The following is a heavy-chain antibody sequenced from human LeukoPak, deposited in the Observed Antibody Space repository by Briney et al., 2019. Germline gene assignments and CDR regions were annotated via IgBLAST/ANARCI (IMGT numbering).Heavy chain of an antibody. CDR3: ARGRDGYNYGPFDY. CDR2: IHSSGST. CDR1: GGSINTYY. V-gene: IGHV4-4*07. Sequence: SETLSLTCSVSGGSINTYYWSCIRQPAGKGLEWIGRIHSSGSTHYNPSLKSRVTISVDTSKNQFSLKLSSVTAADTAVYYCARGRDGYNYGPFDYWGQGTLVTVSS. J-gene: IGHJ4*02. D-gene: IGHD5-24*01.